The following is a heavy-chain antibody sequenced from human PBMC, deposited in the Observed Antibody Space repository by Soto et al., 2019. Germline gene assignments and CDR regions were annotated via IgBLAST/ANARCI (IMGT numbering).Heavy chain of an antibody. D-gene: IGHD5-18*01. CDR2: IYYSGST. CDR1: GGSIGSDDYY. Sequence: QVQLQETGPGLVKPSQTLSLTCTVSGGSIGSDDYYWSWIRQPPGKGLEWIGYIYYSGSTYFNPSLKSRVTISVDTSKIQFSLKLSSVTAADTAVYYCARASPVVTDVWGQGTTVTVSS. CDR3: ARASPVVTDV. V-gene: IGHV4-30-4*01. J-gene: IGHJ6*02.